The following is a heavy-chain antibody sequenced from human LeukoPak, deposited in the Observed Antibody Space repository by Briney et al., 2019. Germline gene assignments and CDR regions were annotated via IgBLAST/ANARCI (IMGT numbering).Heavy chain of an antibody. CDR3: ARGSPPRRNYDSRGYYSYYFDY. D-gene: IGHD3-22*01. V-gene: IGHV1-2*02. CDR2: INANSGGA. CDR1: GYTFTGFY. J-gene: IGHJ4*02. Sequence: ASVKVSCKASGYTFTGFYMHWVRQAPGQSLEWMGWINANSGGADYTQKFQGRVTMTRDTSITTVYMEVSRLRSDDTAVYYCARGSPPRRNYDSRGYYSYYFDYWGQGTLVTVSS.